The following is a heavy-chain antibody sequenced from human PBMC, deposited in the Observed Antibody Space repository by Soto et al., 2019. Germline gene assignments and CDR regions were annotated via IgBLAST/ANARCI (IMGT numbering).Heavy chain of an antibody. D-gene: IGHD3-3*01. CDR3: ARDAFTIFGVVTTYYYYGMDV. CDR1: GFTFSSYW. V-gene: IGHV3-74*01. Sequence: GGSLRLSCAASGFTFSSYWMHWVRQAPGKGLVWVSRINSDGSSTSYADSVKGRFTISRDNAKNTLYLQMNSLRAEDTAVYYCARDAFTIFGVVTTYYYYGMDVWGQGTTVTVSS. J-gene: IGHJ6*02. CDR2: INSDGSST.